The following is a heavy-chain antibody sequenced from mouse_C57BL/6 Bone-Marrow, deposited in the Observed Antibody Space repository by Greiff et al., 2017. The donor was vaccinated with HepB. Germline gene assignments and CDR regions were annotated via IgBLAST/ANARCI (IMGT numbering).Heavy chain of an antibody. CDR3: ARHRSTMVTAWFAY. D-gene: IGHD2-2*01. V-gene: IGHV5-6*01. CDR1: GFTFSSYG. J-gene: IGHJ3*01. CDR2: ISSGGSYT. Sequence: EVQLVESGGDLVKPGGSLKLSCAASGFTFSSYGMSWVRQTPDKRLEWVATISSGGSYTYYPDSVKGRFTISRDNAKNTLYLQMSSLKSEDTAMYYCARHRSTMVTAWFAYWCQGTRVTVSA.